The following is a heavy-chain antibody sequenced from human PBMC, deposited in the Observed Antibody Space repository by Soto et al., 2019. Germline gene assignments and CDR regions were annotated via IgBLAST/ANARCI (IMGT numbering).Heavy chain of an antibody. V-gene: IGHV3-15*07. J-gene: IGHJ4*02. CDR1: GFIFSNAW. CDR2: IKSKPNGLTT. CDR3: TTTFLTGSLQY. D-gene: IGHD3-9*01. Sequence: EVQLVESGGGLVKPGGSLRLSCAASGFIFSNAWMNWVRQAPGKGLEWVGRIKSKPNGLTTDYAAPVKGRFTISRDDSKDTLYLQMNSLKTEDTAVYYCTTTFLTGSLQYWGQGTLVTVSS.